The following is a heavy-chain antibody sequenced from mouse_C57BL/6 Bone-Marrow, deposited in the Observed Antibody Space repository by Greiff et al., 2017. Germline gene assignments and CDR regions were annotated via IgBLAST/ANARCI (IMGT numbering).Heavy chain of an antibody. J-gene: IGHJ4*01. CDR1: GFSLTSYG. CDR2: IWSGGST. CDR3: ASNCYAMDD. V-gene: IGHV2-2*01. Sequence: VQLQQSGPGLVQPSQCLSITCTVSGFSLTSYGVHWVRQSPGKGLEWLGVIWSGGSTDYNAAFISRLSISKDKSKTQVFFKMNSLQADDTAIYYCASNCYAMDDWGQGTSVTVSS.